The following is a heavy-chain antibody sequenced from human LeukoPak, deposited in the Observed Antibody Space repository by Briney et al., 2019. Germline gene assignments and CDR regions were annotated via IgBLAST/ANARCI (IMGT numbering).Heavy chain of an antibody. CDR3: ARDLLSLLVPDY. J-gene: IGHJ4*02. CDR1: GFTLSSYS. Sequence: PGGSLRLSCAASGFTLSSYSMSWVRQAPGKGLEWVSSISSSSSYIYYADSVKGRFTISRDNAKNSLYLQMNSLRAEDTAVYYCARDLLSLLVPDYWGQGTLVTVSS. D-gene: IGHD3-10*01. CDR2: ISSSSSYI. V-gene: IGHV3-21*01.